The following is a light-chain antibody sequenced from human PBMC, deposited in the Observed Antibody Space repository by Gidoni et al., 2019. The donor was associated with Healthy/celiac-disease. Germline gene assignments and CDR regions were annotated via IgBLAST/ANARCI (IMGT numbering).Light chain of an antibody. Sequence: EIVMTQSPATLSVSPVERATLSCRASQSVSSNLAWYQQKPGQAPRLLIYGASTRATGIPARFSGSGSGTEFTLTISSLQSEDLAVYYCQQYNNWPPITFGPGTKVDIK. J-gene: IGKJ3*01. CDR1: QSVSSN. CDR3: QQYNNWPPIT. CDR2: GAS. V-gene: IGKV3-15*01.